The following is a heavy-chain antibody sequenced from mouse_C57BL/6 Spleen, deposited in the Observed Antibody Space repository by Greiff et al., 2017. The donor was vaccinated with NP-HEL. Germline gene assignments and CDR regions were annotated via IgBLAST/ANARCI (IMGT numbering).Heavy chain of an antibody. CDR3: ARVLLRDYYAMDY. CDR1: GYTFTSYW. Sequence: VQLQQSGAELAKPGASVKLSCKASGYTFTSYWMHWVKQRPGQGLEWIGYINPSSGYTKYNQKFKDKATLTADKSSSTAYMQLSSLTYEDSAVYYCARVLLRDYYAMDYWGQGTSVTVSS. V-gene: IGHV1-7*01. J-gene: IGHJ4*01. D-gene: IGHD1-1*01. CDR2: INPSSGYT.